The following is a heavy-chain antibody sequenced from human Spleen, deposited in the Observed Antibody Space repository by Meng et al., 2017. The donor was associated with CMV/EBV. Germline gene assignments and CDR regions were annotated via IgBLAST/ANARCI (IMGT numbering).Heavy chain of an antibody. CDR3: ARVVGITIFGVLIPNWLDP. Sequence: ASVKVSCKAFGYTFTGYYMHWVRQAPGQGLEWMGWINPNSGGTNYAQKFQGRVTMTRDTSISTAYMELTRLRSDDTAVYYCARVVGITIFGVLIPNWLDPWGQGTLVTVSS. CDR1: GYTFTGYY. V-gene: IGHV1-2*02. D-gene: IGHD3-3*01. J-gene: IGHJ5*02. CDR2: INPNSGGT.